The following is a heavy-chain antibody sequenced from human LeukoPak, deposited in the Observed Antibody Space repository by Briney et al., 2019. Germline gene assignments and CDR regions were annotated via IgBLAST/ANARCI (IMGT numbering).Heavy chain of an antibody. CDR1: GGSISSYY. D-gene: IGHD6-13*01. CDR3: ARDLTSLAAAGSFFDY. CDR2: IYTSGST. J-gene: IGHJ4*02. V-gene: IGHV4-4*07. Sequence: PSETLSLTCTVSGGSISSYYWSWIRQPAGKGLEWIGRIYTSGSTNYNPSLKSRVTISVDTSKNQFSLKLSSVTAADTAVYYCARDLTSLAAAGSFFDYWGQGTLVTVSS.